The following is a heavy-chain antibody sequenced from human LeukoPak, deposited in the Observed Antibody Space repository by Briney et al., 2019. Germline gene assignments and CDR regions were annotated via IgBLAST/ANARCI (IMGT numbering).Heavy chain of an antibody. Sequence: GGSLRLSCAASGFTVSSNYMSWVRQAPGKGLEWVSVIYSGGSTYYADSVKGRFTISRDNSKNTLYLQMNSLRAEDTAVCYCARDRYGSGSNNWFDPWGQGTLVTVSS. J-gene: IGHJ5*02. V-gene: IGHV3-66*01. CDR3: ARDRYGSGSNNWFDP. D-gene: IGHD3-10*01. CDR2: IYSGGST. CDR1: GFTVSSNY.